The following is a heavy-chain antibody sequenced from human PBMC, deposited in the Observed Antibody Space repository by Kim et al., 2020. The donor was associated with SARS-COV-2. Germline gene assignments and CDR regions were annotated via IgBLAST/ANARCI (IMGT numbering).Heavy chain of an antibody. Sequence: GGSLRLSCAASGFTFSSYTMNWVRQAPGKGLEWVSSISATSTYFYYADSVKGQFTISRDNAKNSLYLQMNSLRAEDTPMYYCARSTIPITIFGVVSHFDYWGQGTPVTVSS. V-gene: IGHV3-21*01. CDR1: GFTFSSYT. CDR2: ISATSTYF. CDR3: ARSTIPITIFGVVSHFDY. J-gene: IGHJ4*02. D-gene: IGHD3-3*01.